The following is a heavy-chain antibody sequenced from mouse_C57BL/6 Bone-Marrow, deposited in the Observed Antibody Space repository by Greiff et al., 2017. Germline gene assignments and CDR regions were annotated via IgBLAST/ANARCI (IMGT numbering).Heavy chain of an antibody. Sequence: QVQLKESGPGILQSSQTLSLTCSFSGFSLSTSGMGVSWIRQPSGKGLEWLAHIYSDDDKRYNPSLKSRLTISKDTSRNQVFLKSTSVDTADTATSYCARRDYYGSSFAYWGQGTLVTVSA. CDR1: GFSLSTSGMG. J-gene: IGHJ3*01. V-gene: IGHV8-12*01. CDR2: IYSDDDK. CDR3: ARRDYYGSSFAY. D-gene: IGHD1-1*01.